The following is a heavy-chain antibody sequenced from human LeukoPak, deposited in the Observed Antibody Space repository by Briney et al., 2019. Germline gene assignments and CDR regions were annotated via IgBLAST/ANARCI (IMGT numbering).Heavy chain of an antibody. CDR2: IIPIFGTA. CDR3: AKDFSETSSLDYYDSSGYSGFGD. V-gene: IGHV1-69*13. J-gene: IGHJ4*02. Sequence: SVKVSCKASGGTFSSYAISWVRQAPGQGLEWMGGIIPIFGTANYAQRFQGRVTITADESTSTAYMELNSLRSEDTAVYYCAKDFSETSSLDYYDSSGYSGFGDWGQGTLVTVSS. CDR1: GGTFSSYA. D-gene: IGHD3-22*01.